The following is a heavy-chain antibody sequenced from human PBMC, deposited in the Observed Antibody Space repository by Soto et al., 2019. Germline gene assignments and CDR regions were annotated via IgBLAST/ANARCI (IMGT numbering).Heavy chain of an antibody. V-gene: IGHV3-49*03. CDR2: IRSKAYGGTT. CDR1: GFTFGDYA. J-gene: IGHJ4*02. D-gene: IGHD2-2*01. Sequence: GGSLRLSCTASGFTFGDYAMSWFRQAPGKGLEWVGFIRSKAYGGTTEYAASVKGRFTISRDDSKSIAYLQMNSLKTEDTAVYYCTRVRDIVVVPAARLSHYFDYWGQGTLVNVSS. CDR3: TRVRDIVVVPAARLSHYFDY.